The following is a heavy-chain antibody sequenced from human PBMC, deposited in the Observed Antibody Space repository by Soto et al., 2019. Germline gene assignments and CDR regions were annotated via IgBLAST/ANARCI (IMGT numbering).Heavy chain of an antibody. CDR1: GFTFDDYA. CDR3: AKDGHTITRYFDY. Sequence: EVQLVESGGGLVQPGRSLRLSCAASGFTFDDYAMHWVRQAPGKGLEWVSGISWNSGSIGYADSVKGRFTISRDNAKNPLYLQMTSLRVEDTAFYYCAKDGHTITRYFDYWGRGTLVTVSS. CDR2: ISWNSGSI. D-gene: IGHD5-12*01. J-gene: IGHJ4*02. V-gene: IGHV3-9*01.